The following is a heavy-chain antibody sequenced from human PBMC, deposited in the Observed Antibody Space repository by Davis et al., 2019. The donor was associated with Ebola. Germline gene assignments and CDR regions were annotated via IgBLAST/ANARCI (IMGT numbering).Heavy chain of an antibody. CDR2: IRYDGSNK. J-gene: IGHJ5*02. D-gene: IGHD6-13*01. V-gene: IGHV3-30*02. CDR1: GFTFSSYG. CDR3: AKVRIQYSSSSNWFDP. Sequence: PGGSLRLSCAASGFTFSSYGMHWVRQAPGKGLEWVAFIRYDGSNKYYADSVKGRFTISRDNSKNTLYLQMNSLRAEDTAVYYCAKVRIQYSSSSNWFDPWGQGTLVTVSS.